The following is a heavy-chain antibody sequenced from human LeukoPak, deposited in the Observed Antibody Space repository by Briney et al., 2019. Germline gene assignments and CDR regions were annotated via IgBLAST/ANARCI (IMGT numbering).Heavy chain of an antibody. J-gene: IGHJ4*02. CDR3: AKDSAKKYDDY. Sequence: GGSLRLSCAASGFTFSSYWMQWVRQAPGKGLEWVSGISGSDGSTNYADSVKGRFTISRENSKNTLYLQMNSPRAEDTAVYYCAKDSAKKYDDYWGQGTLVTVSS. V-gene: IGHV3-23*01. CDR1: GFTFSSYW. CDR2: ISGSDGST. D-gene: IGHD2/OR15-2a*01.